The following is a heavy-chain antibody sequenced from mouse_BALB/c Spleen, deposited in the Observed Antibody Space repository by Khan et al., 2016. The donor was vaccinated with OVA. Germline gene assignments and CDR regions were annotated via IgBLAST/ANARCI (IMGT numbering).Heavy chain of an antibody. D-gene: IGHD2-14*01. V-gene: IGHV2-2*01. J-gene: IGHJ3*01. CDR2: IRSGGST. CDR3: ARNSYMYDFTY. CDR1: GFSLNTYG. Sequence: VELVESGPGLVQPSQSLSITCTVSGFSLNTYGIHWIRQSQGKGLEWLGVIRSGGSTDYNGAFISRLNITKDNSKSQVFFKMNSLQADDTAIYDCARNSYMYDFTYWGQGTLVTVSA.